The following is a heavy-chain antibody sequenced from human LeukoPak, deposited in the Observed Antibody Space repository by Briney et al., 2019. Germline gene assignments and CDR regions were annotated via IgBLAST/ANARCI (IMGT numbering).Heavy chain of an antibody. J-gene: IGHJ4*02. Sequence: SETLSLTCTVSGGSISSYYWSWIRQPPGKGLEWVGYIYYSGSTYYNPSLRSRLTILVDTSRNQFSLKLYSVTAADTAVYYCARHAGVDGSNWSYFDYWGQGTLVTVSS. CDR3: ARHAGVDGSNWSYFDY. CDR2: IYYSGST. CDR1: GGSISSYY. V-gene: IGHV4-59*08. D-gene: IGHD6-13*01.